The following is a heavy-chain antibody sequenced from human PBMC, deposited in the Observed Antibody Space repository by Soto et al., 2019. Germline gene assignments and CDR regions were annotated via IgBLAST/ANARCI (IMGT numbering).Heavy chain of an antibody. J-gene: IGHJ6*02. CDR2: INAGNGNT. Sequence: QVQLVQSGAEMKKPGASVKVSCKASGYTFTSYAIHWVRQAPGQTPEWMGWINAGNGNTKYSEKFQGRVTITRDISASTAYMELSSLISEDTVVYYCAKDFDYYYYAMDVWGQGTTVTVSS. V-gene: IGHV1-3*01. CDR1: GYTFTSYA. D-gene: IGHD3-3*01. CDR3: AKDFDYYYYAMDV.